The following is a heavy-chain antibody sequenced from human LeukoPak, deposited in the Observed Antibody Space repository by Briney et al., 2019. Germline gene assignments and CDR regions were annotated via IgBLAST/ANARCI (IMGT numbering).Heavy chain of an antibody. J-gene: IGHJ4*02. V-gene: IGHV4-59*01. D-gene: IGHD3-22*01. CDR2: ISYSGST. CDR3: ARDRGGNYYDSSGEPFDY. Sequence: SETLSLTCTVSGGSISSYYWNWIRQPPGKGLEWIGYISYSGSTNYNPSLESRVTISVDTSKNQFSLKLSSVTAADTAVYYCARDRGGNYYDSSGEPFDYWGQGTLVTVSS. CDR1: GGSISSYY.